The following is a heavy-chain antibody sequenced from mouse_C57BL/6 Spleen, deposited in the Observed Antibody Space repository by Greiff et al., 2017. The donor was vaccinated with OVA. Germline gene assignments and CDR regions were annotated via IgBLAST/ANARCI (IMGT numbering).Heavy chain of an antibody. D-gene: IGHD2-10*01. J-gene: IGHJ3*01. CDR3: ARSLLEAY. CDR2: IYPGDGDT. CDR1: GYAFSSSW. Sequence: VQLQQSGPELVKPGASVKISCKASGYAFSSSWMNWVKQRPGKGLEWIGRIYPGDGDTNYNGKFKGKATLTADKSSSTAYMQLSSLTSEDSAVYFCARSLLEAYWGQGTLVTVSA. V-gene: IGHV1-82*01.